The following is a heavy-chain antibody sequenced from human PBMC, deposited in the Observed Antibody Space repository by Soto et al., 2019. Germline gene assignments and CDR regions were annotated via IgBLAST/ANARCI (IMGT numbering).Heavy chain of an antibody. Sequence: PGESLKISCQGFGYSFTSFWIGWVRQMPGKSLEWMGIINPVDSDTRYSPSFQGQVTISVDKSITTAYLQWSSLKASDTAMYYCARHSVTMVRGVKQYYYYYYMDVWGKGTTVTVSS. CDR2: INPVDSDT. CDR3: ARHSVTMVRGVKQYYYYYYMDV. CDR1: GYSFTSFW. J-gene: IGHJ6*03. V-gene: IGHV5-51*01. D-gene: IGHD3-10*01.